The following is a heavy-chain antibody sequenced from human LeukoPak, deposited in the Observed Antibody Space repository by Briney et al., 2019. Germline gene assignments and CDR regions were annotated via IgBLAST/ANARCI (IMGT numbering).Heavy chain of an antibody. J-gene: IGHJ4*02. D-gene: IGHD6-13*01. V-gene: IGHV3-66*01. CDR1: GFTVSTNY. CDR2: IYSGGST. CDR3: ARGGPAAGRFDY. Sequence: GGSLRLSCAVSGFTVSTNYMSWVRQAPGKGLEWVSVIYSGGSTYYADSVKGRFTISRDNSKNTLYLQMNSLRAEDTAVYYCARGGPAAGRFDYWGQGTLVTVSS.